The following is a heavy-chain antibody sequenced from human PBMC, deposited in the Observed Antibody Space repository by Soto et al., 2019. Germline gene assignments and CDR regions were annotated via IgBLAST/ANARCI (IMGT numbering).Heavy chain of an antibody. V-gene: IGHV4-59*01. CDR3: ARDQGYYDSSGYYYWFDP. D-gene: IGHD3-22*01. CDR1: GGSISSYY. CDR2: IYYSGST. J-gene: IGHJ5*02. Sequence: ETLSLTCTVSGGSISSYYWSWIRQPPGKGLEWIGYIYYSGSTNYNPSLKSRVTISVDTSKNQFSLKLSSVTAADTAVYYCARDQGYYDSSGYYYWFDPWGQGTLVTVSS.